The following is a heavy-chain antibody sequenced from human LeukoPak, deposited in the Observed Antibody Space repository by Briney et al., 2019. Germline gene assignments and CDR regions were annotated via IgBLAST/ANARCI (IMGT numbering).Heavy chain of an antibody. J-gene: IGHJ4*02. CDR1: GGSFSGYY. Sequence: SETLSLTCAVYGGSFSGYYWSWIRQPPGKGPEWIGEINHSGSTNYNPSLKSRVTISVDTSKNQFSLKLSSVTAADTAVYYCARGEITIFGVVMSYYFDYWGQGTLVTVSS. CDR2: INHSGST. D-gene: IGHD3-3*01. CDR3: ARGEITIFGVVMSYYFDY. V-gene: IGHV4-34*01.